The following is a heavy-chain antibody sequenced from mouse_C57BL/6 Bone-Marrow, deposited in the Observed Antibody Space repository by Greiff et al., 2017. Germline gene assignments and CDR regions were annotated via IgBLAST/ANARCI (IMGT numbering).Heavy chain of an antibody. V-gene: IGHV1-81*01. D-gene: IGHD2-1*01. CDR1: GYTFTSYG. Sequence: QVQLQQSGAELARPGASVKLSCKASGYTFTSYGISWVKQRTGQGLEWIGEIYPRSGNTYYNEKFKGTATPTADKSSSTAYMELRSLTSEDSAVYFCERLGGNLFAYWGQGTLVTVSA. CDR3: ERLGGNLFAY. J-gene: IGHJ3*01. CDR2: IYPRSGNT.